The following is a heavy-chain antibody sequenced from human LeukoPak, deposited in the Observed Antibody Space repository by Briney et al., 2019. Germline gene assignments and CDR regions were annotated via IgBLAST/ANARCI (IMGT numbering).Heavy chain of an antibody. V-gene: IGHV7-4-1*02. CDR2: INTNTGNP. D-gene: IGHD3-3*01. CDR1: GYTFTSYA. J-gene: IGHJ3*02. CDR3: ARERPYYDFWGGYYLDAFDI. Sequence: ASVKVSCKASGYTFTSYAMNWVRQAPGQGLEWMGWINTNTGNPTYAQGFTGRFVFSLATSVSTAYLQISSLKAEDTAVYYCARERPYYDFWGGYYLDAFDIWGQGTMVTVS.